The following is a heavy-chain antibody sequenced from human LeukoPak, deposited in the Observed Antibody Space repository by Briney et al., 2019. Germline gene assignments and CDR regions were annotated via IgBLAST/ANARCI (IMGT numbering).Heavy chain of an antibody. V-gene: IGHV1-8*01. CDR1: GYTFTSDD. J-gene: IGHJ4*02. D-gene: IGHD6-19*01. CDR2: MNPNSGNT. CDR3: ARHSTDSGSYDY. Sequence: ASVKVSCKASGYTFTSDDINWVRQATGQGLEWMGWMNPNSGNTGYAQKFQGRVTMTRNTSISTAYMELSSLRSEDTAVYYCARHSTDSGSYDYWGQGTLVTVSS.